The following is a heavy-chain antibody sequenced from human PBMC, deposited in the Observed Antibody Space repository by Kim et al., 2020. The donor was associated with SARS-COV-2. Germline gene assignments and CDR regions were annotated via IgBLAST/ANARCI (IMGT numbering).Heavy chain of an antibody. CDR1: GGSVSSGSYY. CDR3: ARDQLWFGNSAWFDP. D-gene: IGHD3-10*01. J-gene: IGHJ5*02. Sequence: SETLSLTCTVSGGSVSSGSYYWSWIRQPPGKGLEWIGYIYYSGSTNYNPSLKSRVTISVDTSKNQFSLKLSSVTAADTAVYYCARDQLWFGNSAWFDPWG. CDR2: IYYSGST. V-gene: IGHV4-61*01.